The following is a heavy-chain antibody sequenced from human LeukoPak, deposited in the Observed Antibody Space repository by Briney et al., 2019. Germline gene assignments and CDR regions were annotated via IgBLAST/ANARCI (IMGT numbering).Heavy chain of an antibody. J-gene: IGHJ4*02. V-gene: IGHV3-64*01. Sequence: AGVSLRLSCAASGFTFSTYAMHWVRQAPGKGLEYVSAISSNGGSTYYANSVKGRFTISRDNSKNTLYLQMGSLRAEDMAVYYCASFNRGYWGQGTLVTVSS. CDR2: ISSNGGST. CDR1: GFTFSTYA. CDR3: ASFNRGY.